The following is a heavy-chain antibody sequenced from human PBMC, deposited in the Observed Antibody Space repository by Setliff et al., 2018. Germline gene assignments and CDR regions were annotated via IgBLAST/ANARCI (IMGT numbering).Heavy chain of an antibody. CDR1: GGTFSSYA. CDR3: ARDFWAYCGGDCSVFDY. Sequence: SVKVSCKASGGTFSSYAIRWVRQAPGQGLEWMGGIIPIFGTANYAQKFQGRVTITADESTSTAYMELRSLRSDDTAVYYCARDFWAYCGGDCSVFDYWGQGTLVTVSS. V-gene: IGHV1-69*13. J-gene: IGHJ4*02. CDR2: IIPIFGTA. D-gene: IGHD2-21*02.